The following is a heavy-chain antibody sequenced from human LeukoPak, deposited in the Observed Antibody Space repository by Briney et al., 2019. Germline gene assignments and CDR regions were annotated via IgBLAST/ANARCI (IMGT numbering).Heavy chain of an antibody. D-gene: IGHD3-16*01. V-gene: IGHV3-74*01. CDR1: GFTFNSYW. J-gene: IGHJ4*02. Sequence: PGGSLRLSCAASGFTFNSYWMHWVRQAPGKGLVWVSRIDEDGKTIDYADSVKGRFTISRDNAKDTLYLQMSSLRDEDTAVYYCVSFFGGGDDEGGREPLATVPS. CDR2: IDEDGKTI. CDR3: VSFFGGGDDE.